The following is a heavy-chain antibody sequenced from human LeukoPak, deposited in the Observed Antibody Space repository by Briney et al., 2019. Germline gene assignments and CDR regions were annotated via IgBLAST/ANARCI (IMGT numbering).Heavy chain of an antibody. CDR1: GFTFSNYW. V-gene: IGHV3-7*01. CDR3: ARVPIWGYYYDSSSYYFDY. CDR2: IKQDGSEK. D-gene: IGHD3-22*01. J-gene: IGHJ4*02. Sequence: GGSLRLSCAASGFTFSNYWMSWVRQAPGKGLEWVANIKQDGSEKYYVDSVKGRFTISRDNAKNSLYLQMNSLRAEDTAVYYCARVPIWGYYYDSSSYYFDYWGQGTLVTVSS.